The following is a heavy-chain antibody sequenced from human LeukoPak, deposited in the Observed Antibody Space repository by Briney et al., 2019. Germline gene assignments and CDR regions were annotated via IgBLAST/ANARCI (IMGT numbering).Heavy chain of an antibody. CDR2: IHYSGST. V-gene: IGHV4-31*03. J-gene: IGHJ4*02. CDR1: GGSISSTGYS. Sequence: PSETLSLTCTVSGGSISSTGYSWSWIHQLPGKAPEWIGYIHYSGSTYYNPSLKSRLTISIDTSNNQFSLNLTSVTTADTAVYYCARGRLREAFGYWGQGTLVTVSS. CDR3: ARGRLREAFGY.